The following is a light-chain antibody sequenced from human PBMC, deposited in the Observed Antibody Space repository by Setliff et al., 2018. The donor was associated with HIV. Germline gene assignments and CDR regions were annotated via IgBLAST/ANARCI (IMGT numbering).Light chain of an antibody. CDR2: DVS. CDR1: SSDVGGYNY. J-gene: IGLJ1*01. Sequence: QSALTQPASVSGSPGQSITISCTGTSSDVGGYNYVSWYQQHPGKAPKLMIYDVSNRLSGVSNRFSGSKSGNTASLTISGLQAEDEADYYCSSYTSSSTLYVFGTGTKGTVL. V-gene: IGLV2-14*03. CDR3: SSYTSSSTLYV.